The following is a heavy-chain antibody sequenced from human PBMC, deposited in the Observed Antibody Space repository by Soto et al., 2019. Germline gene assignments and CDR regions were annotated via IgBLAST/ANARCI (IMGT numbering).Heavy chain of an antibody. J-gene: IGHJ6*02. CDR3: GIARYDRRYLYYGMDI. CDR2: TIPVLAIT. Sequence: QVQLVQSGAEVKKPGSSVKVSCKASGDTFSSYTISWVRQARGQGLEWMGRTIPVLAITDYARKLQGRVTINADTTTSTVYMELSSLRSEDTAMYYCGIARYDRRYLYYGMDIWGQGTTVTVSS. D-gene: IGHD3-22*01. V-gene: IGHV1-69*02. CDR1: GDTFSSYT.